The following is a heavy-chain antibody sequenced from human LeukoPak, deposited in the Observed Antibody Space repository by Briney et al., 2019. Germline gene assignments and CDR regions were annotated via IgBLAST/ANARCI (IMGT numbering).Heavy chain of an antibody. V-gene: IGHV4-59*01. CDR1: GDSISSYY. CDR3: ARGRVYFYGSGSRYLDDAFDM. Sequence: SETLSLTCTVSGDSISSYYWSWIRQPPGKGPEWVGYIYYGGNTKYNPSLKGRVTISADTSKFSLKLTSVTAADTAVYYCARGRVYFYGSGSRYLDDAFDMWGQGTTVTVSS. D-gene: IGHD3-10*01. J-gene: IGHJ3*02. CDR2: IYYGGNT.